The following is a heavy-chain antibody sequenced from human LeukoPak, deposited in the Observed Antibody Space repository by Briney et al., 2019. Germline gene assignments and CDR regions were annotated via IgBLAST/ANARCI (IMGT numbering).Heavy chain of an antibody. Sequence: AASVKVSCKVSGYTLTELSMHWVRQAPGKGLEWMGGFDPEDGETIYAQKFQGRVTMTEDTSTDTAHMELSSLRSEDTAVYYCATPHYDSSGYFVYWGQGTLVTVSS. V-gene: IGHV1-24*01. CDR1: GYTLTELS. J-gene: IGHJ4*02. D-gene: IGHD3-22*01. CDR2: FDPEDGET. CDR3: ATPHYDSSGYFVY.